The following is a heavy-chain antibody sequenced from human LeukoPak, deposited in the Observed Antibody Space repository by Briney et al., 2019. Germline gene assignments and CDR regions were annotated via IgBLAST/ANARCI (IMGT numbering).Heavy chain of an antibody. V-gene: IGHV3-23*01. D-gene: IGHD3-3*01. J-gene: IGHJ4*02. CDR3: AKDERPNDFWNFDC. CDR1: GFTFSTYT. CDR2: IYGSGGGT. Sequence: PGGSLRLSCAASGFTFSTYTMSWVRQAPGKGLEWVSAIYGSGGGTFYADSVKGRFTISRDNSKNTLYLDMSSLRAEDTAVYFCAKDERPNDFWNFDCWGQGTLVTVSS.